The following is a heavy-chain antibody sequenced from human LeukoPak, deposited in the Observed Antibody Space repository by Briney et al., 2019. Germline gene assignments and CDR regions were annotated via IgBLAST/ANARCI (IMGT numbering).Heavy chain of an antibody. Sequence: SETLSLTCTVPGGSISSNSDYSGWIRQPPGKGLEWIGSIYYSGSTYYNPSLKSRVTISVDTSKNQFSVKVSSVTAADTVVYYCARKGIAAASRWFDPWGQGTLVTVSS. CDR3: ARKGIAAASRWFDP. CDR1: GGSISSNSDY. D-gene: IGHD6-13*01. V-gene: IGHV4-39*01. J-gene: IGHJ5*02. CDR2: IYYSGST.